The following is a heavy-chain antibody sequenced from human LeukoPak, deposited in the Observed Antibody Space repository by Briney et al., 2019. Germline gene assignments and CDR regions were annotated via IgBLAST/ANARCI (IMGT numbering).Heavy chain of an antibody. CDR2: IYYSGST. Sequence: PSETLSLTCTVSGGSISSYYWSWIRQPPGKGLEWIGYIYYSGSTNYNPSLKSRVTISVDTSKNQFSLKLSSVTAADTAVYYCARSYSSCWYITQYYYSMDVWGKGTTVTVSS. J-gene: IGHJ6*03. D-gene: IGHD6-13*01. V-gene: IGHV4-59*01. CDR3: ARSYSSCWYITQYYYSMDV. CDR1: GGSISSYY.